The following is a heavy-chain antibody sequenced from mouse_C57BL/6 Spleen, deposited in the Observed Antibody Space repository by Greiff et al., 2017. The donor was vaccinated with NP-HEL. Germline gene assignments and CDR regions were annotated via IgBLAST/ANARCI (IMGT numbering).Heavy chain of an antibody. J-gene: IGHJ2*01. CDR3: ARYYGSSPYYFDY. CDR2: IYPGDGDT. Sequence: VKLQESGAELVKPGASVKISCKASGYAFSSYWMNWVKQRPGKGLEWIGQIYPGDGDTNYNGKFKGKATLTADKSSSTAYMQLSSLTSEDSAVYFCARYYGSSPYYFDYWGQGTTLTVSS. D-gene: IGHD1-1*01. CDR1: GYAFSSYW. V-gene: IGHV1-80*01.